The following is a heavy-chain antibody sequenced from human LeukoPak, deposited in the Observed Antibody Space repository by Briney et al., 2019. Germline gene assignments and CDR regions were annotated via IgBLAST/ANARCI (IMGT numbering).Heavy chain of an antibody. Sequence: SETLSLTCAVYGGSFSGYYWSWIRQPPGKGLEWIGEINHSGSTNYNPSLKSRVTISVDTSKNQFSLKLSSVTAADTAVYYCARGRRNPRRWFDPWGQGTMVTVSS. CDR3: ARGRRNPRRWFDP. CDR1: GGSFSGYY. D-gene: IGHD1-14*01. V-gene: IGHV4-34*01. CDR2: INHSGST. J-gene: IGHJ5*02.